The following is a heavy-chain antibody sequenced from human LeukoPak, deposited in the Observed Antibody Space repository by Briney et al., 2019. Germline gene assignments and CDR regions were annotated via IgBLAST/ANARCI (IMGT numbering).Heavy chain of an antibody. D-gene: IGHD5-12*01. V-gene: IGHV3-30*01. CDR1: GFTFSMSA. Sequence: GGSLRLSCAASGFTFSMSALHWVRQAPGKGLEWVAVFSRDGINKYYADSVKGRFTISSDNSRNTLYLQMNSLRTEDTALYYCATGKIDASGYDFMLPYWGQGTLVTVSS. CDR2: FSRDGINK. J-gene: IGHJ4*02. CDR3: ATGKIDASGYDFMLPY.